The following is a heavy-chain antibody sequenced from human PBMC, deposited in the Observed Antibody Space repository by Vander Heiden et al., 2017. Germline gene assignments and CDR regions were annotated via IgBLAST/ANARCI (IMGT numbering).Heavy chain of an antibody. CDR3: AKDGFAVATAMVDY. Sequence: EVQLLESGGGLVQPGGSLRLSCAASGFTFSSYAMTWVRQAPGKGLEWVSSIRSNGDTTNYADSVKGRFTISRDNSKNSLCLQMNSLRAEDTALYYCAKDGFAVATAMVDYWGQGTLVSVSS. CDR2: IRSNGDTT. J-gene: IGHJ4*02. CDR1: GFTFSSYA. V-gene: IGHV3-23*01. D-gene: IGHD6-19*01.